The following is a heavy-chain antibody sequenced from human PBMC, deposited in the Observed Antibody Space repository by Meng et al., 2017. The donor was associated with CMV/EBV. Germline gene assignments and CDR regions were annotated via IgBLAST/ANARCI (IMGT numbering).Heavy chain of an antibody. V-gene: IGHV4-39*07. Sequence: SETLSLTCTVSGGSISSSSYYWGWIRQPPGKGPEWIGSIYYSGSTYYNPSLKSRVTISVDTSKNQFSLKLSSVTAADTAVYYCARVSGESSGWSYYYYYYGMDVWGQGTTVTVSS. CDR3: ARVSGESSGWSYYYYYYGMDV. D-gene: IGHD6-19*01. CDR1: GGSISSSSYY. J-gene: IGHJ6*02. CDR2: IYYSGST.